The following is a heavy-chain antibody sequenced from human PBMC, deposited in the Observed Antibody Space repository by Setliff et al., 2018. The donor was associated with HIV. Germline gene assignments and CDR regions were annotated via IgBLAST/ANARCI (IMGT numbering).Heavy chain of an antibody. CDR1: GYTFTSYY. D-gene: IGHD3-9*01. CDR3: ARDFDWLSPFDY. CDR2: INPSGGST. Sequence: ASVKVSCKASGYTFTSYYIHWVRQAPGQGLEWMGIINPSGGSTNYAQKFQGRVTMTRDTSTSTVYMELSSLRSDDTAVYYCARDFDWLSPFDYWGQGTLVTVSS. J-gene: IGHJ4*02. V-gene: IGHV1-46*01.